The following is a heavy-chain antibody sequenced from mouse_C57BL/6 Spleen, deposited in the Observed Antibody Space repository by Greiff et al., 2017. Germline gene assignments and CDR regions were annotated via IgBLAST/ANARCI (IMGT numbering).Heavy chain of an antibody. CDR3: ARSYYSNYVEYFDY. V-gene: IGHV5-17*01. CDR2: ISSGSSTI. Sequence: EVKLVESGGGLVKPGGSLKLSCAASGFTFSDYGMHWVRQAPEKGLEWVAYISSGSSTIYYADTVKGRFTISRDNAKNTLFLQMTSLRSEDTAMYYCARSYYSNYVEYFDYWGQGTTLTVSS. D-gene: IGHD2-5*01. CDR1: GFTFSDYG. J-gene: IGHJ2*01.